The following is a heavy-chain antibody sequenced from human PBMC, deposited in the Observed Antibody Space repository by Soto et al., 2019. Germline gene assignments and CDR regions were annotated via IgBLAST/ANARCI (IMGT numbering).Heavy chain of an antibody. V-gene: IGHV3-21*04. CDR1: GFTFSDYT. Sequence: GGSLRLSCAASGFTFSDYTMNWVRQAPGKGLEWVSSISTTSTYIYYADSVQGRFTISRDKAKNSVYLQVNSLRGEDTAVYYCARDLPRKVFDYWGQGTLVTVSS. CDR3: ARDLPRKVFDY. CDR2: ISTTSTYI. J-gene: IGHJ4*02.